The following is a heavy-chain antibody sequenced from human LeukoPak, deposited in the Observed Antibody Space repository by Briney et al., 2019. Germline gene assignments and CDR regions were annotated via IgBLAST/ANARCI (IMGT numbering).Heavy chain of an antibody. Sequence: SVKVSCKGSGYTFTGYYMHWGRQAPGQGVEWMGGIIPIFGTANYAQKFQGRGKITTEETRSKAYTEMTSLRAEDTAVYYCARDQGSDSGGYPRYYFDYWGQGTLVTVSS. CDR3: ARDQGSDSGGYPRYYFDY. CDR1: GYTFTGYY. D-gene: IGHD6-25*01. J-gene: IGHJ4*02. V-gene: IGHV1-69*05. CDR2: IIPIFGTA.